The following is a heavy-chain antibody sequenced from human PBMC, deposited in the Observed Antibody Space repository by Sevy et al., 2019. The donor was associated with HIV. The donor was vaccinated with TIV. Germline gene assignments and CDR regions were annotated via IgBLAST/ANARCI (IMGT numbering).Heavy chain of an antibody. V-gene: IGHV3-7*01. J-gene: IGHJ4*02. CDR1: GFTLNSYW. CDR2: IKQDGSVK. Sequence: GGSLRLSCVASGFTLNSYWMSWVRQAPGKGLEWVANIKQDGSVKYYGDSVKGRFTISRDNARNLLYLQMNSLRVEDTALYYCVRAIAADGSFWGQGTLVTVSS. CDR3: VRAIAADGSF. D-gene: IGHD6-13*01.